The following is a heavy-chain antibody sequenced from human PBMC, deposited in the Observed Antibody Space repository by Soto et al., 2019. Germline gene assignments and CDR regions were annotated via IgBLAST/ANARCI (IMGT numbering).Heavy chain of an antibody. J-gene: IGHJ5*02. D-gene: IGHD2-2*01. CDR3: ARTRYCTSSSGWFDR. CDR1: GFSLSTSGMC. CDR2: IDWDDDK. V-gene: IGHV2-70*11. Sequence: VSGPTLVNPTQTLTLTCTFSGFSLSTSGMCVSWIRQPLGKALEWLARIDWDDDKDYSTSLKTRLTISKDTSKNQVVLTMTNMDPVDTATYYCARTRYCTSSSGWFDRWGRGTLVTVSS.